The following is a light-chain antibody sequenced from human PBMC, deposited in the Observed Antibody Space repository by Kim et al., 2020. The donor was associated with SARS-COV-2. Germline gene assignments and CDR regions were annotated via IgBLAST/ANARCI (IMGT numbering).Light chain of an antibody. CDR3: QQRSNWLT. Sequence: SLAPGERATLSGRASHSVNNYLAWYQQKPGQAPRLLIYDAFNRATGIPARFSGSGSGRDYTLTISSLEPEDSAVYYCQQRSNWLTFGGGTKVDIK. J-gene: IGKJ4*01. V-gene: IGKV3-11*02. CDR2: DAF. CDR1: HSVNNY.